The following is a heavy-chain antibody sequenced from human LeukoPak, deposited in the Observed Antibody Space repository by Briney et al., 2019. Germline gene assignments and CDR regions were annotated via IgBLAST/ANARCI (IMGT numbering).Heavy chain of an antibody. CDR1: GGSFSGYY. CDR2: IYNRGST. V-gene: IGHV4-34*01. J-gene: IGHJ3*02. Sequence: SETLSLTCAVYGGSFSGYYWGWIRQPPGKGLEWIGNIYNRGSTYSNVPLHSRVTISLDTSNNQFSLKLNSVTAADTAVYYCARLSVSLNAFDMWGQGTMVTVSS. CDR3: ARLSVSLNAFDM.